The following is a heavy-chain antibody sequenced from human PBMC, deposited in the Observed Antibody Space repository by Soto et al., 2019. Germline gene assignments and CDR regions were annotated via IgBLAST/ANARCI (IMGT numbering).Heavy chain of an antibody. CDR2: VSNSGTST. V-gene: IGHV3-23*01. D-gene: IGHD2-15*01. Sequence: HLLESGGGLAQSGESLTLSCAASGFMFSGYAMSWVRQAPGKGLEWVSAVSNSGTSTSYADSVKGRFTISRDNSKNTLHLQMSGLGAEDTALYYCVKDLAASGWFDPWGQGTLVIVSS. J-gene: IGHJ5*02. CDR1: GFMFSGYA. CDR3: VKDLAASGWFDP.